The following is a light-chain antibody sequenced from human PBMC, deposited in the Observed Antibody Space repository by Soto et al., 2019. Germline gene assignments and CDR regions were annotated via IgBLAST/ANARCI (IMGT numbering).Light chain of an antibody. CDR3: TSYAGSNNWV. CDR1: SSDVGGYNY. V-gene: IGLV2-8*01. J-gene: IGLJ3*02. CDR2: EVS. Sequence: QPVLTQPPSASGSPGQSVTISCTGTSSDVGGYNYVSWYQHHPGKAPKLLISEVSKRPSGVPDRFSGSKSGNTASLTVSGLQAEDEADYYCTSYAGSNNWVFGGGTKLTVL.